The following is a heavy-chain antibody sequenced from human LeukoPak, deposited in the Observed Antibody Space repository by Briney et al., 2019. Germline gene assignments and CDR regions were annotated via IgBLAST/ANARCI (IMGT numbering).Heavy chain of an antibody. J-gene: IGHJ5*02. Sequence: GGSLRLSCGASGFTFSRHGVHWVRQAPGKGLEWVANIKQDGSQEFYLDSVKGRFTISRDNGNNSLYLHMSRLRIEDTAVYYCARDLKGFNLWGQGALVTVSS. CDR3: ARDLKGFNL. CDR2: IKQDGSQE. V-gene: IGHV3-7*04. CDR1: GFTFSRHG.